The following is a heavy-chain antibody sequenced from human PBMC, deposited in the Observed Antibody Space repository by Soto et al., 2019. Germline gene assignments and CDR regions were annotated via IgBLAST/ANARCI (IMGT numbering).Heavy chain of an antibody. D-gene: IGHD3-10*01. CDR2: IYYSGST. J-gene: IGHJ6*02. CDR3: ARDGQRFGDYYGMDV. Sequence: SETLSLTCTVSGGSISSYYWSWIRQPPGKGLEWIGYIYYSGSTNYNPSLKSRVTISVDTSKNQFSLKLSSVTAADTAVYYCARDGQRFGDYYGMDVWGQGTTVTVSS. V-gene: IGHV4-59*01. CDR1: GGSISSYY.